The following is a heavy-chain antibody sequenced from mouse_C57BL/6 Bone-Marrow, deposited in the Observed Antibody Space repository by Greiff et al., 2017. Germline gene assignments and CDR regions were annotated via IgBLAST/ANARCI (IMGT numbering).Heavy chain of an antibody. Sequence: EVQRVESGGGLVKPGGSLKLSCAASGFTFSSYAMSWVRQTPEKRLEWVATISDGGSYTYYPDNVKGRFTISRDNAKNNLYLQMSNLKSEDTAMYYCASLQLGGYYFDYWGQGTTLTVSS. CDR3: ASLQLGGYYFDY. CDR2: ISDGGSYT. J-gene: IGHJ2*01. D-gene: IGHD3-1*01. CDR1: GFTFSSYA. V-gene: IGHV5-4*01.